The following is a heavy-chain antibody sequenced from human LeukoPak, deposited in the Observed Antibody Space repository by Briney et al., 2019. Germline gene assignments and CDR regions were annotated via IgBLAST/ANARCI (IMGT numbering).Heavy chain of an antibody. J-gene: IGHJ4*02. Sequence: SETLSLTCTVSGGSISSYYWSWIRQPPGKGLEWIGYIYYSGSTNYNPSLKSRVTISVDTSKNQFSLKLSSVTAADTAVYYCARMGDSSGYLFDYWGQGTLVTVSS. CDR3: ARMGDSSGYLFDY. V-gene: IGHV4-59*01. CDR2: IYYSGST. D-gene: IGHD3-22*01. CDR1: GGSISSYY.